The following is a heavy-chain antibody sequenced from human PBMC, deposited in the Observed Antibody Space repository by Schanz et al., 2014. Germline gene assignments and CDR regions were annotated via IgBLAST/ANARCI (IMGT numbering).Heavy chain of an antibody. CDR3: AGTYCSSTSCYTGYYYMDV. CDR2: IIPILGIA. CDR1: GGTFSSYT. Sequence: QVLQVQSGSELKKPGSSVKVSCKASGGTFSSYTISWVRQAPGQGLEWMGRIIPILGIANYAQNFQGRVTITADKSTSTAYMELTSLRSEDTAVYYCAGTYCSSTSCYTGYYYMDVWGQGTTVTVSS. V-gene: IGHV1-69*02. J-gene: IGHJ6*03. D-gene: IGHD2-2*02.